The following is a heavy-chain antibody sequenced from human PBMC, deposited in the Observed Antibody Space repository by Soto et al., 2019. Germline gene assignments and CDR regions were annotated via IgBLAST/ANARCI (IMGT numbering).Heavy chain of an antibody. D-gene: IGHD5-18*01. CDR3: ASNRRIQLWFRPAEFDY. CDR2: IHYSGST. V-gene: IGHV4-30-4*01. CDR1: GGSISSGDYY. J-gene: IGHJ4*02. Sequence: PWKTLSLTCTVSGGSISSGDYYWSWIRQPPGKGLEWIGYIHYSGSTYYNPSLKSRVTISVDTSKNQFSLKLSSVTAADTAVYYCASNRRIQLWFRPAEFDYWGQGTLVTVSS.